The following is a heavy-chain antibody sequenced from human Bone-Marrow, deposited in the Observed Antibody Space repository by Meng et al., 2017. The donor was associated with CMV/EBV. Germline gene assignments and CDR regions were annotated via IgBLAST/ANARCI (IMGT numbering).Heavy chain of an antibody. CDR1: GYSITSYW. Sequence: GASLKFSCKGSGYSITSYWSGWVRQMPGKGLEWRGIIYPGDSDTRYSTSFQGQVTISADKSITTAYLQWSSLKAADTAMYYCARQGKQQLINYFGYWGQGTLVTVSS. CDR2: IYPGDSDT. CDR3: ARQGKQQLINYFGY. J-gene: IGHJ4*02. V-gene: IGHV5-51*01. D-gene: IGHD6-13*01.